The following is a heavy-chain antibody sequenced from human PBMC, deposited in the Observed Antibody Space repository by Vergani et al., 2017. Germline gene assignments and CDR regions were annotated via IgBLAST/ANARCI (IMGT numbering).Heavy chain of an antibody. J-gene: IGHJ4*02. CDR2: ISYDGSNK. CDR1: GFTFSSYG. D-gene: IGHD3/OR15-3a*01. V-gene: IGHV3-30*18. CDR3: AKDPXGITIFGLSNYFDY. Sequence: QVQLVESGGGVVQPGRSLILSCAASGFTFSSYGMHWVRQAPGKGLEWVAVISYDGSNKYYGDSVKGRFTISRDNSKNTLYLQMNSLRAEDTAMYFCAKDPXGITIFGLSNYFDYWGQGTLVTVSS.